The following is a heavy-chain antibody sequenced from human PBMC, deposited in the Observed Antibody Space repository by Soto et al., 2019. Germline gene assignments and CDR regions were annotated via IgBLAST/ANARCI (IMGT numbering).Heavy chain of an antibody. CDR2: ISYDGSNK. CDR3: AKETYSGPPDY. CDR1: GFTFSSYG. D-gene: IGHD2-15*01. J-gene: IGHJ4*02. V-gene: IGHV3-30*18. Sequence: QVQLVESGGGVVQPGRSLRLSCAASGFTFSSYGMHWVRQAPGKGLAWVAVISYDGSNKYYADSVKGRFTISRDNSKNTLKLPMNSLRAEDTAVYYCAKETYSGPPDYWGQGTLVTVSS.